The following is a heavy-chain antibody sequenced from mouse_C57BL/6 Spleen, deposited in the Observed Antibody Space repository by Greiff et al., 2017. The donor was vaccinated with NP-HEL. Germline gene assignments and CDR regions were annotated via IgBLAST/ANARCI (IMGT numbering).Heavy chain of an antibody. CDR2: ISYDGSN. CDR1: GYSITSGYY. D-gene: IGHD2-5*01. V-gene: IGHV3-6*01. J-gene: IGHJ3*01. Sequence: VQLKESGPGLVKPSQSLSLTCSVTGYSITSGYYWNWIRQFPGNKLEWMGYISYDGSNNYNPSLKNRISITRDTSKNQFFLKLNSVTTEDTATYYCARDKGTTYSNYEGGFAYWGQGTLVTVSA. CDR3: ARDKGTTYSNYEGGFAY.